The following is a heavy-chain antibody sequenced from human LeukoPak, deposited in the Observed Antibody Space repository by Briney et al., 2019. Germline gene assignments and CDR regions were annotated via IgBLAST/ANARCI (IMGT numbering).Heavy chain of an antibody. CDR1: GGSISSYY. Sequence: SETLPLTCTVSGGSISSYYWSWIRQPPGKGLEWIGYIYYSGSTNYNPSLKSRVTISVDTSKNQFSLKLSSVTAADTAVYYCATGADSSGYYLDYWGQGTLGTVSS. J-gene: IGHJ4*02. CDR2: IYYSGST. CDR3: ATGADSSGYYLDY. V-gene: IGHV4-59*12. D-gene: IGHD3-22*01.